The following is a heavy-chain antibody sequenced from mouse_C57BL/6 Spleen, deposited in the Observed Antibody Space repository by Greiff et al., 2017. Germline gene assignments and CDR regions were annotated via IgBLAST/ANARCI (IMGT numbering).Heavy chain of an antibody. CDR1: GYTFTSYW. CDR2: IDPSDSYT. V-gene: IGHV1-50*01. Sequence: QVQLQQPGAELVKPGASVKLSCKASGYTFTSYWMQWVNQRPGQGLEWIGEIDPSDSYTKYNQKFKGKATLTVDTTSSTASMQLSSLTSEDSAVYYYARWIIRGAMDYWGQGTTVTVSS. CDR3: ARWIIRGAMDY. J-gene: IGHJ4*01.